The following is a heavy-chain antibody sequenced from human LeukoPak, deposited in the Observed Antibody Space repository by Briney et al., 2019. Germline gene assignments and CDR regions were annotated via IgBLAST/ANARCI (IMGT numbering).Heavy chain of an antibody. CDR3: AKDQPLSSSSEPDY. J-gene: IGHJ4*02. D-gene: IGHD6-6*01. CDR1: GFTLSRYA. V-gene: IGHV3-23*01. Sequence: PGGSLTLSCAASGFTLSRYAMSWVPDAPRKGLESGSAISGSGGSTYYADSVKGRFTISRDNSKNTLYLQMNSLRAEDTAVYYCAKDQPLSSSSEPDYWGQGTLVTVSS. CDR2: ISGSGGST.